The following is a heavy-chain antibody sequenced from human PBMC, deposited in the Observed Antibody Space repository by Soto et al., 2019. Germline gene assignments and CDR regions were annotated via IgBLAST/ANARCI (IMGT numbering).Heavy chain of an antibody. D-gene: IGHD2-2*01. CDR3: ATGDIVVLPAAIFY. Sequence: QVQLVESGGGGVQPGRSLRLSCAASGFTFSSYGMHWVRQAPGKGLEWVAVISYDGSNKYYADSVKGRFTSSRDNSKKTLYLEMNSLRPGDTAVYYCATGDIVVLPAAIFYWGHGTLVTVSS. CDR2: ISYDGSNK. CDR1: GFTFSSYG. V-gene: IGHV3-30*03. J-gene: IGHJ4*01.